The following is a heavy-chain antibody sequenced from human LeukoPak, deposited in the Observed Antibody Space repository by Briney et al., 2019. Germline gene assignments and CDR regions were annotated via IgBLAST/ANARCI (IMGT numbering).Heavy chain of an antibody. D-gene: IGHD1-26*01. Sequence: ASVKVSCKASGYTFTSYGISLVRQAPGQGLEWMGWISAYNGNTNYAQKLQGRVTMTTDTSTSIVYMELRSLRSDDTAVYYCARDPEGGATVFDYWGQGTLVTVSS. V-gene: IGHV1-18*01. CDR2: ISAYNGNT. CDR3: ARDPEGGATVFDY. CDR1: GYTFTSYG. J-gene: IGHJ4*02.